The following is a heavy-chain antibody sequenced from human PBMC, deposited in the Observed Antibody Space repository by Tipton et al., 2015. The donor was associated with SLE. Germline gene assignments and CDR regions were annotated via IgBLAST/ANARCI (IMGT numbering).Heavy chain of an antibody. CDR2: INHSGST. J-gene: IGHJ4*02. V-gene: IGHV4-34*01. Sequence: LRLSCAVYGGSFSGYYWSWIRQPPGKGLEWIGEINHSGSTNYNPSLKSRVTISVDTSKNQFSLKLSSVTAADTAVYYCARAASGSCWFDYWGQVTLVTVSS. CDR3: ARAASGSCWFDY. CDR1: GGSFSGYY. D-gene: IGHD3-10*01.